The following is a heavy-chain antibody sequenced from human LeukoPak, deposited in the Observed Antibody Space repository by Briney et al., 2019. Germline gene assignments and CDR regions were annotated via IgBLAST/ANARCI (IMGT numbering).Heavy chain of an antibody. CDR3: ARDHYYDSSGYYPLFDY. CDR1: GYTFTGYY. CDR2: INPNSGGT. J-gene: IGHJ4*02. Sequence: ASVKVSCKASGYTFTGYYMHWVRQAPGQGLEWMGWINPNSGGTNYAQKFQGRVTMTRDTSISTAYMELSSLRSEDTAVYYCARDHYYDSSGYYPLFDYWGQGTLVTVSS. V-gene: IGHV1-2*02. D-gene: IGHD3-22*01.